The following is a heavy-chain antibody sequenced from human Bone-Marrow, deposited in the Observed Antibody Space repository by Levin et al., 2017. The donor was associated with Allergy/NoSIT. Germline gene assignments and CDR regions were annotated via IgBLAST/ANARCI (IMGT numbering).Heavy chain of an antibody. CDR2: IIGSGGDT. D-gene: IGHD1-1*01. CDR1: GFTFSGYV. CDR3: AKEENGEFDF. J-gene: IGHJ4*02. Sequence: ASVKVSCAVSGFTFSGYVMSWVRQAPGKGLEWVSAIIGSGGDTYYADSVKGRFTISRDNSKNTLYLQMNSLRAEDTAVYYCAKEENGEFDFWGQGTLVTVSS. V-gene: IGHV3-23*01.